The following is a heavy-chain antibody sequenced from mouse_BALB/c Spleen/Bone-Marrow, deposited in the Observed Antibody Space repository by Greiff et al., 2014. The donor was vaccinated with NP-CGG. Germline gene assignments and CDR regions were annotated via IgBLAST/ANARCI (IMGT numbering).Heavy chain of an antibody. D-gene: IGHD2-14*01. Sequence: VQLQQSGPELVKPGASVKISCKTSGYTFTDYTMHWAKQSHRKSLEWIGHINPNIGGTNYNQKFKGKATLTLDKSSRTAYMELRSLTSEDSAVYYCTRSRYGDYWGQGTTLTVSS. CDR2: INPNIGGT. V-gene: IGHV1-18*01. CDR3: TRSRYGDY. J-gene: IGHJ2*01. CDR1: GYTFTDYT.